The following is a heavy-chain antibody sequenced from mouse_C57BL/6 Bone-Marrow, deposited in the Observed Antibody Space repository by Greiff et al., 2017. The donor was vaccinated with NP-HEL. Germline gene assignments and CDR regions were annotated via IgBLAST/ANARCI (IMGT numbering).Heavy chain of an antibody. D-gene: IGHD2-3*01. CDR2: ISSGSSTI. CDR1: GFTFSDYG. V-gene: IGHV5-17*01. Sequence: EVQGVESGGGLVKPGGSLKLSCAASGFTFSDYGMHWVRQAPEKGLEWVAYISSGSSTIYYADTVKGRFTISRDNAKNTLCRQRTSVRSEDTAMYYCARSGYYVGFAYWGQGTLVTVSA. J-gene: IGHJ3*01. CDR3: ARSGYYVGFAY.